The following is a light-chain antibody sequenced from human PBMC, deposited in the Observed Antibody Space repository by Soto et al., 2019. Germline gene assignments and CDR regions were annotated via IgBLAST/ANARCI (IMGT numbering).Light chain of an antibody. CDR3: GTWDSSLSADV. CDR2: ENN. V-gene: IGLV1-51*02. CDR1: SSNIGNNS. Sequence: QAVVTQPPSVSAAPGQKVTISCSGSSSNIGNNSVSWYQQLPGTAPKVLIYENNKRPSGIPDRFSGSKSGTSATLGITGLQTGDEADYCCGTWDSSLSADVLGAGTKLTVL. J-gene: IGLJ1*01.